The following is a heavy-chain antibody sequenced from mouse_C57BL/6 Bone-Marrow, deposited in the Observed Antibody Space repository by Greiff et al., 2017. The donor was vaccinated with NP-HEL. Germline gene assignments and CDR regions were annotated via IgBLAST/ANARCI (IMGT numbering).Heavy chain of an antibody. CDR2: IYPGGGYT. CDR1: GYTFTNYW. D-gene: IGHD2-3*01. CDR3: ARSGDGYPYYFDY. J-gene: IGHJ2*01. V-gene: IGHV1-63*01. Sequence: QVQLQQSGAELVRPGPSVKMSCKASGYTFTNYWIGWAKQRPGHGLEWIGDIYPGGGYTNYNEKFKGKATPTADKSSSTAYMQFSSLTSEDSAIYYCARSGDGYPYYFDYWGQGTTLTVSS.